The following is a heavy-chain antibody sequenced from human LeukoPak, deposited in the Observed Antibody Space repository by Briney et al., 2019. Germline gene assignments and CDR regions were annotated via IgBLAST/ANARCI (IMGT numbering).Heavy chain of an antibody. J-gene: IGHJ4*02. CDR1: GFTFSDYY. CDR2: IKQDGSEK. Sequence: GGSLRLSCAAAGFTFSDYYMSWIRQAPGKGLEWVTNIKQDGSEKYYVDSVKGRFTISRDNSRNSLYLDINSLRTEDTAVYYCAKDRDSNWYPYFEYWGQGTLITVSS. CDR3: AKDRDSNWYPYFEY. D-gene: IGHD4-11*01. V-gene: IGHV3-7*03.